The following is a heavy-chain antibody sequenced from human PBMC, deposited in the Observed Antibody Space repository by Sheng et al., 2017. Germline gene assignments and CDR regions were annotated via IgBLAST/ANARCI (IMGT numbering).Heavy chain of an antibody. CDR1: GGSFSGYY. J-gene: IGHJ4*02. D-gene: IGHD5-18*01. CDR2: INHSGST. V-gene: IGHV4-34*01. Sequence: QVQLQQWGAGLLKPSETLSLTCAVYGGSFSGYYWSWIRQPPGKGLEWIGEINHSGSTNYNPSLKSRVTISVDTSKNQFSLKLSSVTAADTAVYYCARRPRCGYSYGCGEKGFDYWGQGTLVTVSS. CDR3: ARRPRCGYSYGCGEKGFDY.